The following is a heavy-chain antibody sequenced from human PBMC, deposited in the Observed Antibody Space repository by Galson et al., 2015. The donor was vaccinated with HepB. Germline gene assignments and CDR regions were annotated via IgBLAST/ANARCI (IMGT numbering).Heavy chain of an antibody. V-gene: IGHV3-7*01. D-gene: IGHD3-10*01. J-gene: IGHJ3*02. CDR2: IQQHASEK. CDR1: GFTFSDYW. CDR3: ARAVYYGSGSDSFDM. Sequence: SLRLSCAVSGFTFSDYWMNWVRQAPGQGLEWVANIQQHASEKHYVDSVKGRFTISRDNAKNSLYLHMNSLKAEDKAIYYCARAVYYGSGSDSFDMWGKGTMVTVSS.